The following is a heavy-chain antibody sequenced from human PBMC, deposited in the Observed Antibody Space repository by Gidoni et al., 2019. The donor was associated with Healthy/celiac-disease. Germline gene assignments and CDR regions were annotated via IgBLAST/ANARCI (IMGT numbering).Heavy chain of an antibody. CDR1: GFTFSSYE. V-gene: IGHV3-48*03. D-gene: IGHD5-12*01. Sequence: ASGFTFSSYEMNWVRQAPGKGLEWVSYISSSGSTIYYADSVKGRFTISRDNAKNSLYLQMNSLRAEDTAVYYCAREYSGYDYGGGWDYWGQGTLVTVSS. CDR2: ISSSGSTI. CDR3: AREYSGYDYGGGWDY. J-gene: IGHJ4*02.